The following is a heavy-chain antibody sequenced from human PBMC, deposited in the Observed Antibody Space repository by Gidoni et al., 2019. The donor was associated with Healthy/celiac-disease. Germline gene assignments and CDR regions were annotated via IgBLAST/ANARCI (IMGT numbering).Heavy chain of an antibody. D-gene: IGHD5-18*01. CDR2: ISSSSSYT. CDR3: ARDDSYGTYIDY. J-gene: IGHJ4*02. V-gene: IGHV3-11*06. Sequence: QVQLVESGGGLVKPGGSLRLSCAASGFTFSDYYMSWIRQAPGKGLEWVSYISSSSSYTNYADSVKGRFTISRDNAKNSLYLQMNSLRAEDTAVYYCARDDSYGTYIDYWGQGTLVTVSS. CDR1: GFTFSDYY.